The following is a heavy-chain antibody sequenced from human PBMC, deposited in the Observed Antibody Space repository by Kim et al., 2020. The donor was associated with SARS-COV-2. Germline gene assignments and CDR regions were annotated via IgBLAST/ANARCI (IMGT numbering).Heavy chain of an antibody. V-gene: IGHV4-59*08. D-gene: IGHD2-2*01. J-gene: IGHJ6*02. CDR3: ARHGEIPAAYYYYYGMYV. Sequence: KSRVTISVDTSKNQFSLKLSSVTAADTAVYYCARHGEIPAAYYYYYGMYVWGQGTTVTVSS.